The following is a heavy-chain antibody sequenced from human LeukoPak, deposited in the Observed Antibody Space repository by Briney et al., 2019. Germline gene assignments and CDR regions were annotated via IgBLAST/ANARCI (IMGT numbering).Heavy chain of an antibody. CDR2: IYYSGST. CDR1: GGSISNYY. D-gene: IGHD5-18*01. V-gene: IGHV4-59*01. CDR3: ARGYKRQQHHYYYGMDV. J-gene: IGHJ6*02. Sequence: PSETLSLTCTVSGGSISNYYWSWIRQPPGKGLEWIGYIYYSGSTNYNPSLKSRVTISVDTSKNQFSLKLSSVTAADTAVYYFARGYKRQQHHYYYGMDVWGQGTTVTVSS.